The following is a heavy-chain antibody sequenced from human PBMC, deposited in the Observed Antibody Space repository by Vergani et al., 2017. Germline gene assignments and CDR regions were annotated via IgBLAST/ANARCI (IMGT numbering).Heavy chain of an antibody. Sequence: QVQLQESGPGLVKPSETLSLTCTVSGGSISSYYWSWIRQPPGKGLEWIGCIYYSGSTNYNPSLKSRVTISVDTSKNQFSLKLSSVTAADTAVYYCVREQQLAYYFDYWGQGTLVTVSS. CDR2: IYYSGST. CDR3: VREQQLAYYFDY. CDR1: GGSISSYY. J-gene: IGHJ4*02. V-gene: IGHV4-59*01. D-gene: IGHD6-13*01.